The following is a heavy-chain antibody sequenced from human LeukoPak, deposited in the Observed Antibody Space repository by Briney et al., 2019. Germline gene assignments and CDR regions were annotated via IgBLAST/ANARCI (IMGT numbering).Heavy chain of an antibody. J-gene: IGHJ3*02. Sequence: PGGSLRLSCAASGFTFNDYWMTWVRQAPGKGLEWVANRNKDGGEKYYVDSVKGRFTISRDNAMNSLYLQMNSLRAEDTAVYYCARDSRRRDDIWGQGTMATVSS. CDR2: RNKDGGEK. CDR1: GFTFNDYW. D-gene: IGHD5-24*01. V-gene: IGHV3-7*01. CDR3: ARDSRRRDDI.